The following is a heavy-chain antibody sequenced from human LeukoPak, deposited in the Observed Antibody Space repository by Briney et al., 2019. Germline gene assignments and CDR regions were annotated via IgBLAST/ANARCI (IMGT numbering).Heavy chain of an antibody. CDR2: IYYSGST. Sequence: PSQTLSLTCTVSGGSISSGDYYWSWIRQPPGKGLEWIGYIYYSGSTYYNPSLKSRVTISVDTSKNQFSLKLSSVTAADTAVYYCARAMYSSSWYPGGLDYWGQGTLVTVSS. V-gene: IGHV4-30-4*01. D-gene: IGHD6-13*01. CDR1: GGSISSGDYY. J-gene: IGHJ4*02. CDR3: ARAMYSSSWYPGGLDY.